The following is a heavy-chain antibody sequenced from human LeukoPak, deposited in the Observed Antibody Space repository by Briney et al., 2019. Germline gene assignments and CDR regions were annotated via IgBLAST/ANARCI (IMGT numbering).Heavy chain of an antibody. D-gene: IGHD3-3*01. CDR1: GFTLSTYW. CDR3: VRDFRFLDDY. CDR2: IKQDGSEK. V-gene: IGHV3-7*01. J-gene: IGHJ4*02. Sequence: GGSLRLSCAASGFTLSTYWMTWVRQAPGKGLEWVANIKQDGSEKYYVDSVKGRFTISRDNAKNSLYLQMNSLRAEDTAMYYCVRDFRFLDDYWGQGTLVTVSS.